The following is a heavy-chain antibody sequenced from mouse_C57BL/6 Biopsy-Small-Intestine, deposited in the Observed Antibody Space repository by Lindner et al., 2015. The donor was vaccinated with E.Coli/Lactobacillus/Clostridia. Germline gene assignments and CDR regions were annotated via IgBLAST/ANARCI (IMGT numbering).Heavy chain of an antibody. CDR3: ARWLPS. CDR2: INPGSGGT. Sequence: VQLQESGAELVRPGTSVKVSCKASGYAFTNYLIEWVKQRPGQGLEWIGVINPGSGGTNYNEKFKGKATLTADKSSSTAYMQLSSLTSEDSAVYFCARWLPSWGQGTSVTVSS. D-gene: IGHD2-3*01. V-gene: IGHV1-54*01. CDR1: GYAFTNYL. J-gene: IGHJ4*01.